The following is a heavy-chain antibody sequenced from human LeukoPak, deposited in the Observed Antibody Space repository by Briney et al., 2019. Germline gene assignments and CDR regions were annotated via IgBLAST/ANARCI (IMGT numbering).Heavy chain of an antibody. CDR2: ISYDGSNK. V-gene: IGHV3-30*03. Sequence: GGSLRLSCAASGFTFSSYGMHWVRQAPGEGLEWVAVISYDGSNKYYADSVKGRFTISRDNSKNTLYLQMNSLRAEDTAVYYCATDTAMTDYYYYYMDVWGKGTTVTVSS. CDR3: ATDTAMTDYYYYYMDV. D-gene: IGHD5-18*01. J-gene: IGHJ6*03. CDR1: GFTFSSYG.